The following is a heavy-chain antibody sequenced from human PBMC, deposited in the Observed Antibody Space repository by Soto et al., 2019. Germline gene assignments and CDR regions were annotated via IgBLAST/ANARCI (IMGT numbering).Heavy chain of an antibody. J-gene: IGHJ3*01. CDR1: GGSISSYY. CDR2: IFYSGSS. V-gene: IGHV4-59*08. D-gene: IGHD3-16*02. CDR3: ARLYGRDAVDV. Sequence: QVQLQESGPALVKPSATLSLTCTGYGGSISSYYWSWIRQTPGKGLAWIGSIFYSGSSNYHPALTRRVTISVETSKTQFSLKLISVSAADSAVCYCARLYGRDAVDVWGQGKMVTV.